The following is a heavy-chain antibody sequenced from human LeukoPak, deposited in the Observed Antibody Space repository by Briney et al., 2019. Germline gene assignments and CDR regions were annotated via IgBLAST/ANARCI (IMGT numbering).Heavy chain of an antibody. CDR2: ISSSSSYI. Sequence: GGSLRLSCAASGFTFSSYSMNWVRQAPGKGLEWVSSISSSSSYIYYADSVKGRFTTSRDNAKNSLYLQMNSLRAEDTAVYYCARDFVEVYALYYFDYWGQGTLVTVSS. V-gene: IGHV3-21*01. J-gene: IGHJ4*02. CDR1: GFTFSSYS. CDR3: ARDFVEVYALYYFDY. D-gene: IGHD2-8*01.